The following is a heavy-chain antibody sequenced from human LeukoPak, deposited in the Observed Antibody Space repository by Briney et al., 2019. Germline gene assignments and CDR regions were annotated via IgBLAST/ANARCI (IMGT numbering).Heavy chain of an antibody. CDR1: GFTFSSYA. CDR2: ISGGGGST. D-gene: IGHD3-10*01. Sequence: GGSLRLSCAASGFTFSSYAMSWVRQAPGKGLEWVSAISGGGGSTYYADSVKGRFTISRDNSKNTLYLQMNSLRAEDTAVYYCAKVLWFGELPQTMSDYWGQGTLVTVSS. CDR3: AKVLWFGELPQTMSDY. V-gene: IGHV3-23*01. J-gene: IGHJ4*02.